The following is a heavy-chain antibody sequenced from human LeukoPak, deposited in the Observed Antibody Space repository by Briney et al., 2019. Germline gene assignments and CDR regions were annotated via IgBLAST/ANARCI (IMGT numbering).Heavy chain of an antibody. D-gene: IGHD2-2*01. Sequence: SETLSLTCAVYGGSFSDYYWSWIRQPPGKGLEWIGEINHSGSTNYNPSLKSRVTISVDTSKNQFSLKLSSVTAADTAVYYCAREEPAAEPNFDYWGQGTLVTVSS. V-gene: IGHV4-34*01. CDR1: GGSFSDYY. J-gene: IGHJ4*02. CDR2: INHSGST. CDR3: AREEPAAEPNFDY.